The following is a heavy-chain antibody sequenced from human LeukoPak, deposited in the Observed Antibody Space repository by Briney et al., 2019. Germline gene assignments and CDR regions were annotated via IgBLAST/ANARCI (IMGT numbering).Heavy chain of an antibody. J-gene: IGHJ4*02. D-gene: IGHD6-13*01. CDR1: GGSISSSNW. V-gene: IGHV4-4*02. Sequence: SETLPLTCAVSGGSISSSNWWSWVRQPPGKGLEWIGEIYHSGSTNYNPSLRSRVTISVDKSKNQFSLKLSSVTAADTAVYYCARGKMELWAGYSGDFDYWGQGTLVTVSS. CDR3: ARGKMELWAGYSGDFDY. CDR2: IYHSGST.